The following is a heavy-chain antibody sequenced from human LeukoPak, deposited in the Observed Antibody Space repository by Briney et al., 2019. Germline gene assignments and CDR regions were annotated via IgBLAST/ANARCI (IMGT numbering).Heavy chain of an antibody. D-gene: IGHD2-15*01. CDR3: ARDGRYCSGGSCYGDY. CDR1: GYTITSYG. CDR2: ISAYNGNT. J-gene: IGHJ4*02. V-gene: IGHV1-18*01. Sequence: ASVKVSCKASGYTITSYGISWVRQAPGQGLEWMGWISAYNGNTNYAQKLQGRVTMTTDTSTSTAYMELRSLRSDDTAVYYCARDGRYCSGGSCYGDYWGQGTLVTVSS.